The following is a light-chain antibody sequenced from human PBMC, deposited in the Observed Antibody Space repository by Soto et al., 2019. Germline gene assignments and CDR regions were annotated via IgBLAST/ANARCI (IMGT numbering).Light chain of an antibody. V-gene: IGKV1-5*03. Sequence: DIPMTQSPSTLSGSVGDRVTITCRASQTLSSWLAWYQQKPGKAPKLLIYKASTLKSGVPSRFSGSGSGTEFTLTIRSLQPDDFATYYCQHYNSYSEAFCQGTKVELK. CDR1: QTLSSW. J-gene: IGKJ1*01. CDR2: KAS. CDR3: QHYNSYSEA.